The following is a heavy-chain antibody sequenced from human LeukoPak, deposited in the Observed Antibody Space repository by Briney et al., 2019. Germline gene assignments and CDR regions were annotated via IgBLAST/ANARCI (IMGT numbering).Heavy chain of an antibody. J-gene: IGHJ5*02. CDR3: ARSVIEGMSATYNWFDT. CDR2: VTPVPGGS. CDR1: GGTFSSYV. D-gene: IGHD3-16*02. V-gene: IGHV1-69*04. Sequence: LVKVSCKASGGTFSSYVISWVRQAPGQGLEWVGRVTPVPGGSNYAQKFQGRVTNTADKSTRAAYMVLSELRSEDTAVYYCARSVIEGMSATYNWFDTWGQETLVTVSS.